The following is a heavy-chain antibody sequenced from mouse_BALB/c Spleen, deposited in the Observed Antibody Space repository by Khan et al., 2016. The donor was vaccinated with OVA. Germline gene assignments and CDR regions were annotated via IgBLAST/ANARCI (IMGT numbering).Heavy chain of an antibody. V-gene: IGHV1-76*01. CDR2: ISPGSGDT. Sequence: VQLQESGAELARPGASVKLSCKASGYTFTDYYINWVKLRTGQGLEWIGEISPGSGDTYYNERFKGKDTLTADKSSSTAYMLLSSMTAEATAVYCGARRNYFGYTVAYWGQGTLVTVSA. J-gene: IGHJ3*01. D-gene: IGHD1-2*01. CDR3: ARRNYFGYTVAY. CDR1: GYTFTDYY.